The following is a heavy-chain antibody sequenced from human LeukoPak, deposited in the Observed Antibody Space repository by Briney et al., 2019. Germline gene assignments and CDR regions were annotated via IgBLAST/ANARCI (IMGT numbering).Heavy chain of an antibody. CDR2: ISYDGSNK. CDR3: ARGPGGSFYFDY. J-gene: IGHJ4*02. V-gene: IGHV3-30*04. CDR1: GFTFSSYA. Sequence: GGPLRLSCAASGFTFSSYAMHWVRQAPGKGLEWVAVISYDGSNKYYADSVKGRFTISRDNSKNTLYLQMNSLRAEDTAVYYCARGPGGSFYFDYWGQGTLVTVSS. D-gene: IGHD2-15*01.